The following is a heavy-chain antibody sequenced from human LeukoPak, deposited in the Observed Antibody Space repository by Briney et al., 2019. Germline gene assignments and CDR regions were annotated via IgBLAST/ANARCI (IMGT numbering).Heavy chain of an antibody. V-gene: IGHV4-39*02. Sequence: SETLSLTCTVSGDFLSSSSYYWGWIRQPPGKGLEWIGDVYYTGRTYYNPSLKSRVFISIDTSKNYFSLNLNFVTAADTAVYYCARRRYYDSTGYFEWGRGSLVTVSS. CDR1: GDFLSSSSYY. J-gene: IGHJ1*01. CDR2: VYYTGRT. D-gene: IGHD3-22*01. CDR3: ARRRYYDSTGYFE.